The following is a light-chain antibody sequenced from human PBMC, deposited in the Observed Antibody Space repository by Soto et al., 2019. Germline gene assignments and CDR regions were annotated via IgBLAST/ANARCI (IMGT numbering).Light chain of an antibody. CDR1: QSVSSY. J-gene: IGKJ4*01. CDR3: QQRSNWPST. Sequence: EIVLTQSPATLSLSPGERATLSCRASQSVSSYLGWYQQKPGQAPRLLIYDASNRATGIPARFSGSGSGTDSTLTISSLEPEDFAVYYCQQRSNWPSTFGGGTKVEIK. CDR2: DAS. V-gene: IGKV3-11*01.